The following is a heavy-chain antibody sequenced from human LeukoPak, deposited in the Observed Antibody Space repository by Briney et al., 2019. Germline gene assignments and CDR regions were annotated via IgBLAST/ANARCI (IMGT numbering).Heavy chain of an antibody. J-gene: IGHJ3*02. CDR3: ARAYCGGDCYSKPHDAFDI. D-gene: IGHD2-21*02. CDR1: GFTFSSYA. Sequence: GGSLRLSCAASGFTFSSYAMSWVRQAPGKGLDWASAISGSGGSTYHADSGKGRFTISRDNSKNTLYLQMNSLRAEDTAVYYRARAYCGGDCYSKPHDAFDIWGQGTMVTVSS. V-gene: IGHV3-23*01. CDR2: ISGSGGST.